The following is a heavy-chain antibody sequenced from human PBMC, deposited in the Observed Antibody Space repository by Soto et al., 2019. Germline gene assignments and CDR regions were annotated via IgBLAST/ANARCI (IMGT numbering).Heavy chain of an antibody. CDR3: ARDRIAAAGRLDYYYGMDV. J-gene: IGHJ6*02. Sequence: PSETLSLTCAVSGYSISSGYYWGWIRQPPGKGLEWIGSIYHSGSTYYNPSLKSRVTISVDTSKNQFSLQLNSVTPEDTAVYYCARDRIAAAGRLDYYYGMDVWGQGTTVTVSS. D-gene: IGHD6-13*01. V-gene: IGHV4-38-2*02. CDR2: IYHSGST. CDR1: GYSISSGYY.